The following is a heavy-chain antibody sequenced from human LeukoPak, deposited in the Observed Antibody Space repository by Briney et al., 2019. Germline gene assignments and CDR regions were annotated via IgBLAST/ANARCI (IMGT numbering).Heavy chain of an antibody. CDR1: GYSISSGYY. Sequence: SETLSRTCTVSGYSISSGYYWGWIRQPPGKGLEWIGSIYHSGSTYYNPSLKSRVTISVDTSKNQFSLKLSSVTAADTAVYYCAREPRWLQLKDAFDIWGQGTMVTVSS. V-gene: IGHV4-38-2*02. CDR3: AREPRWLQLKDAFDI. J-gene: IGHJ3*02. CDR2: IYHSGST. D-gene: IGHD5-24*01.